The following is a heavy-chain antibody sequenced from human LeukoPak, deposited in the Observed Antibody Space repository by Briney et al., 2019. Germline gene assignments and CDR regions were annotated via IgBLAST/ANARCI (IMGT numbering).Heavy chain of an antibody. V-gene: IGHV3-30*04. J-gene: IGHJ4*02. Sequence: GGSRRLSCAASGFTFSNYAMHWVRQAPGKGLEGVAVISSDGSKKSHADSVKGRFTISRDNSKDTLYLQMNSLRAEDTAVYYCARGTHKWEPTNRFDYWGQGTLVSVSS. CDR3: ARGTHKWEPTNRFDY. CDR1: GFTFSNYA. CDR2: ISSDGSKK. D-gene: IGHD1-26*01.